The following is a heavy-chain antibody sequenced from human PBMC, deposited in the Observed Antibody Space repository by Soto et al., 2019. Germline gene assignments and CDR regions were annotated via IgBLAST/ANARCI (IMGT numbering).Heavy chain of an antibody. CDR2: IYDSGST. CDR1: GGSISSGDYY. Sequence: QVQLQESGPGLVKPSQTLSLTCTVSGGSISSGDYYWSWIRQPPVKALEWIGYIYDSGSTYYNPSRHSRVTISLHTAKNQVALKLSSVTAADTAGYYSARLSSRMINAFDIWGQGKMGTVSS. D-gene: IGHD3-16*01. J-gene: IGHJ3*02. V-gene: IGHV4-30-4*01. CDR3: ARLSSRMINAFDI.